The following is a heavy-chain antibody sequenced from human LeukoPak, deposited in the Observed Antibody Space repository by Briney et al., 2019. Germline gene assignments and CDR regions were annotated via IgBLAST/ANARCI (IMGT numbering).Heavy chain of an antibody. D-gene: IGHD3-16*01. V-gene: IGHV3-64*01. CDR1: GFTFSSYA. CDR2: ISSNGGST. J-gene: IGHJ4*02. Sequence: GGSLRLSCAASGFTFSSYAMHWVRQAPGKGLEYVSAISSNGGSTYYANSVKGRFTISRDNSKNTLYLQMGSLRAEDIAVYYCARDLGLGGYWGQGTLVTVSS. CDR3: ARDLGLGGY.